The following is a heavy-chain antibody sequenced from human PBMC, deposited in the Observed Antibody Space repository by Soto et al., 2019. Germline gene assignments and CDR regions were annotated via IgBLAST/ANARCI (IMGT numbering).Heavy chain of an antibody. D-gene: IGHD2-2*01. J-gene: IGHJ6*02. CDR1: GGSFSGYY. Sequence: PSETLSLTCAVYGGSFSGYYWSWIRQPPGKGLEWIGEINHSGSTNYNPSLKSRVTISVDTSKNQFSLKLSSVTAADTAVYYCARVQRWCSSTSCYRMDVWGQGTTVTGSS. CDR2: INHSGST. CDR3: ARVQRWCSSTSCYRMDV. V-gene: IGHV4-34*01.